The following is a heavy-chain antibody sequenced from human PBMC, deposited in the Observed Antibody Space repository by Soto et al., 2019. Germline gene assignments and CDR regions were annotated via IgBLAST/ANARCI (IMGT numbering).Heavy chain of an antibody. V-gene: IGHV1-18*01. D-gene: IGHD6-13*01. CDR2: ISAYNGNT. J-gene: IGHJ4*02. CDR1: GYTFTSYG. CDR3: ARDALSKQQLAFDY. Sequence: ASVKVSCKASGYTFTSYGISWVRPAPGQGLEWMGWISAYNGNTNYAQKLQGRVTMTTDTSTSTAYMELRSLRSDDTAVYYCARDALSKQQLAFDYWGQGTLVTVSS.